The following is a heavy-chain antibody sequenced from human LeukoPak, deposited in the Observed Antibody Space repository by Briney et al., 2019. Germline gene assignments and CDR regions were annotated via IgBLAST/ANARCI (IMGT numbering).Heavy chain of an antibody. J-gene: IGHJ4*02. V-gene: IGHV3-23*01. CDR3: AIDLKLASEPY. D-gene: IGHD1-1*01. CDR2: ISGSSGHI. CDR1: GFTFSSYA. Sequence: GGSLRLSCAASGFTFSSYAMTWVRQAPGKGLEWVSAISGSSGHIYDADSVKGRFTTSRDNSKNTLYLQMNSLRVEDTAVYYCAIDLKLASEPYWGQGTLVTVSS.